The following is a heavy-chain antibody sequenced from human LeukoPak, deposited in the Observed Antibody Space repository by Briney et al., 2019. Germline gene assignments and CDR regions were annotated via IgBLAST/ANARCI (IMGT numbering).Heavy chain of an antibody. J-gene: IGHJ4*02. CDR1: GGSISSHY. D-gene: IGHD6-13*01. Sequence: SETLSLTCTVSGGSISSHYWSWIRQPPGKGLEWIGYIYSSGSTNYNPSLKSRVTISVETSKNQFSLKRGSVTAAATAVYYCAGCIAAAEPYINYGGQGTLVTVSS. CDR3: AGCIAAAEPYINY. CDR2: IYSSGST. V-gene: IGHV4-59*11.